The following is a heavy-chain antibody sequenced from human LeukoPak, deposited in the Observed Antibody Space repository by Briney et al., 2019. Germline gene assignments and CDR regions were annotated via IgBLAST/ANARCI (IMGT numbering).Heavy chain of an antibody. Sequence: SETLSLTCAVYGASFSGSYWSWIRQPPGKGLEWIGEINHSGTTNYNPSLKSRVTMSVDTSKNQFSLKLSSVTAADTAVYYCAREACSSGSCAAFDIWGEGTMVIVSS. J-gene: IGHJ3*02. CDR2: INHSGTT. V-gene: IGHV4-34*01. D-gene: IGHD2-15*01. CDR1: GASFSGSY. CDR3: AREACSSGSCAAFDI.